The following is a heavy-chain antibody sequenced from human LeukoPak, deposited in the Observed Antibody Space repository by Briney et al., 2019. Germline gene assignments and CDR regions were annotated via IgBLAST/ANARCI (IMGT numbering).Heavy chain of an antibody. CDR3: ARQHDSYYYYYIDV. CDR1: GYSISNNYY. V-gene: IGHV4-38-2*01. CDR2: LYHSDSA. Sequence: VKPSETLSLTCAVSGYSISNNYYWVWIRQPPGRGLEWIGSLYHSDSAYYNTSLRSRVSMSVDTSKNQFSLTLSFVTAADTAVYYCARQHDSYYYYYIDVWGSGTTVTVSS. J-gene: IGHJ6*03.